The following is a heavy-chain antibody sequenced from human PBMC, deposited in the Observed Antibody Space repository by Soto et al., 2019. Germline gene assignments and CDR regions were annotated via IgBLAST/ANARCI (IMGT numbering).Heavy chain of an antibody. V-gene: IGHV1-18*01. CDR3: AMVDVYVTPSPQDV. Sequence: QVQLVQSGAEVKNPGASVKVSCKASGYTFTRYGIGWARQAPGQGLEWMGWINKYNGNTNYAQNVQGRVTLTTDTSTITAYMELKSLISNDTAIYYCAMVDVYVTPSPQDVWGQGTTVIVSS. CDR1: GYTFTRYG. D-gene: IGHD3-16*01. CDR2: INKYNGNT. J-gene: IGHJ6*02.